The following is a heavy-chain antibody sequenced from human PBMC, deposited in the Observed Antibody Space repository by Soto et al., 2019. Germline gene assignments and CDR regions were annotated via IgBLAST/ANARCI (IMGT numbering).Heavy chain of an antibody. CDR2: IDWDDDK. D-gene: IGHD4-17*01. J-gene: IGHJ3*02. CDR3: ARNGATVVNAFDI. V-gene: IGHV2-70*04. CDR1: GFSLSTSGMR. Sequence: SGPTLVNPTQTLTLTCTFSGFSLSTSGMRVSWIRQPPGKALEWLARIDWDDDKFYSTSLKTRLTISKDTSKNQVVLIMTNMDPVGTATYYCARNGATVVNAFDIWAKGQWSPSPQ.